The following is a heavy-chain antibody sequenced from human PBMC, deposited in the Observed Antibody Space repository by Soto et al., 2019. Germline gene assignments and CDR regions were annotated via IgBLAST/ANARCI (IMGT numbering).Heavy chain of an antibody. D-gene: IGHD3-3*01. V-gene: IGHV3-30*18. CDR3: AKLVGGVKAIGAPGDWLDP. CDR1: GFMFSGYG. Sequence: QVQLVESGGGVVQPGDSLRLSCAASGFMFSGYGMHWIRQAPGKGLEWVAVISHDGSEKYYGDSVKGRCTVSRDNSNNTLFVQIASLRAEDTAVYYCAKLVGGVKAIGAPGDWLDPWGQGTLVTVSS. J-gene: IGHJ5*02. CDR2: ISHDGSEK.